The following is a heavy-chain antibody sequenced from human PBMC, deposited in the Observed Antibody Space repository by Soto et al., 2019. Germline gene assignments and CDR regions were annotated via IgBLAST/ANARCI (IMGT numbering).Heavy chain of an antibody. V-gene: IGHV3-23*01. D-gene: IGHD4-17*01. Sequence: GGSLRLSCAASGFTFSSYAMSWVRQAPGKGLEWVSAISGSGGSTYYADSVKGRFTISRDNSKNTLYLQMNSLRAEDTAVYYCAKVLGLEENDYGDYVGNYYYGMDVWGQGTTVTVSS. J-gene: IGHJ6*02. CDR1: GFTFSSYA. CDR2: ISGSGGST. CDR3: AKVLGLEENDYGDYVGNYYYGMDV.